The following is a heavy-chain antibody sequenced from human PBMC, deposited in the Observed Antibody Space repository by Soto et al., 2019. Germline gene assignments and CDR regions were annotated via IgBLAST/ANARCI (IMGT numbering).Heavy chain of an antibody. CDR3: AKDHFRYCSGGSCFYYYGMDV. D-gene: IGHD2-15*01. CDR2: ISYDGSNK. J-gene: IGHJ6*02. Sequence: PGGSLRLSCAASGFTFSSYGMHWVRQAPGKGLEWVAVISYDGSNKYYADSVKGRFTISRDNSKNTLYLQMNSLRAEDTAVYYCAKDHFRYCSGGSCFYYYGMDVWGQGTTVTVSS. V-gene: IGHV3-30*18. CDR1: GFTFSSYG.